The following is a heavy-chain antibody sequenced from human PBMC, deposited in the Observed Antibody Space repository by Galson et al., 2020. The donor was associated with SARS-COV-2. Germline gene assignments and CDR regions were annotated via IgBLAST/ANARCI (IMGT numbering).Heavy chain of an antibody. CDR3: ARDQSGSFYNYYYGMDV. CDR2: ISGYNGYT. J-gene: IGHJ6*02. V-gene: IGHV1-18*01. Sequence: ASVKVSCEASGYTFTSIGFSWVRQAPGQGLEWMGWISGYNGYTQYADKFQGRVTMTTDTSTSTAYMELTNLRSDDTAVYYCARDQSGSFYNYYYGMDVWGRGTTVKVSS. D-gene: IGHD1-26*01. CDR1: GYTFTSIG.